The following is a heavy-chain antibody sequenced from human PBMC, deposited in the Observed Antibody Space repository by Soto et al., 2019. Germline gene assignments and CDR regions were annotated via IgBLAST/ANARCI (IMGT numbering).Heavy chain of an antibody. CDR2: IYGGGTT. CDR1: GFTVSSKY. Sequence: EVQLVESGGGLIQPGGSLRLSCAASGFTVSSKYMTWVRQAPGKGLEWVSVIYGGGTTYYADSVKGRFTISRDNSKNTLYLQVNSLRAEDTAVYYCVQTTGWPGFDFWGQGTLVNVSS. V-gene: IGHV3-53*01. CDR3: VQTTGWPGFDF. D-gene: IGHD1-1*01. J-gene: IGHJ4*02.